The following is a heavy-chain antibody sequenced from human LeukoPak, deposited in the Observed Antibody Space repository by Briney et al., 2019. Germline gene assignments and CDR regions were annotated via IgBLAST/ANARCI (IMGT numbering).Heavy chain of an antibody. CDR3: ARDQVGAGTTGGYYYYMDV. CDR1: GGSISSYY. CDR2: IYTSGST. V-gene: IGHV4-4*07. Sequence: SETLSLTCTVSGGSISSYYWSWIRQPAGKGLEWIGRIYTSGSTNYNPSLKSRVTMSVDTSKNQFSLKLSSVTAADTAVYYCARDQVGAGTTGGYYYYMDVWGKGTTVTVSS. J-gene: IGHJ6*03. D-gene: IGHD1-1*01.